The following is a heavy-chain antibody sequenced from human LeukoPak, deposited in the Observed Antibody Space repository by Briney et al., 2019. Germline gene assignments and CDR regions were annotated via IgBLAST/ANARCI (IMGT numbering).Heavy chain of an antibody. J-gene: IGHJ6*03. Sequence: SETLSLTCAVSGGSISSSNYYWGWIRQPPGKGLEWIGSIYHSGSTYYNPSLKSRVTISVDTSKNQFSLKLSSVTAADTAVYYCARSGAYYDFWSGYYSYYYYYMDVWGKGTTVTVSS. CDR1: GGSISSSNYY. V-gene: IGHV4-39*07. CDR2: IYHSGST. CDR3: ARSGAYYDFWSGYYSYYYYYMDV. D-gene: IGHD3-3*01.